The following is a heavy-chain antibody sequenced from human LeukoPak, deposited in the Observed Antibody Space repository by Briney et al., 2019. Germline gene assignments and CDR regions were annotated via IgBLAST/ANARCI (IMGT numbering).Heavy chain of an antibody. CDR2: IYYSGST. J-gene: IGHJ3*02. CDR3: ARLRNDAFDI. Sequence: SETLSLTCTVSGGSISSSSYYWGWIRQPPGKGLEWIGSIYYSGSTYYNPSLKSRVTISVDTSKSQFSLKLSSVTAADTAVYYCARLRNDAFDIWGQGTMVTVSS. CDR1: GGSISSSSYY. V-gene: IGHV4-39*01.